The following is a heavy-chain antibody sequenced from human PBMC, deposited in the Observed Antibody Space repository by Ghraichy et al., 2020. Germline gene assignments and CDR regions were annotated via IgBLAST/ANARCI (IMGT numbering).Heavy chain of an antibody. CDR3: ARIGYYHHSFYYFYMDA. Sequence: GGSLRLSCAASGFSVSDHYMTWVRQAPGKGLEWVSLMYTGGETYYADSVRGRFTISRDNSGNTLHLQLNSLTSEETAGYFCARIGYYHHSFYYFYMDAWGKGTTVTVSS. CDR1: GFSVSDHY. CDR2: MYTGGET. V-gene: IGHV3-66*01. J-gene: IGHJ6*03. D-gene: IGHD4-17*01.